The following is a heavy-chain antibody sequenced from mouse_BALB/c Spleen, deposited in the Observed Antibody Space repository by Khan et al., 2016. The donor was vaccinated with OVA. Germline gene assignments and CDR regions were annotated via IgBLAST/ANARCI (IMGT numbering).Heavy chain of an antibody. CDR3: ARNTHVVTTMKDY. CDR1: GFSLTSYG. CDR2: IWSDGKT. J-gene: IGHJ4*01. V-gene: IGHV2-6*02. Sequence: VQLQESGPGLVAPSQSLSITCTVSGFSLTSYGVHWVRQPPGKGLEWLVVIWSDGKTTYNSTLKSRLSISKDNSKSQVFLKMNSLQTDDTAIFYYARNTHVVTTMKDYWGQGTSVTVSS. D-gene: IGHD2-2*01.